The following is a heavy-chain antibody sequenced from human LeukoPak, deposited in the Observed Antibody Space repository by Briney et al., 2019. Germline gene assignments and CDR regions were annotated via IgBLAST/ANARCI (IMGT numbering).Heavy chain of an antibody. CDR2: INPSGGST. J-gene: IGHJ4*02. V-gene: IGHV1-46*01. CDR1: GYTFTSYY. Sequence: ASVKVSCKASGYTFTSYYIHWVRQAPGQGLEWMGIINPSGGSTSYAQKFQGRVTMTSDTSTSTVYMELSSLGSEDTAVYYCARENPTHYFDYWGQGTLVTVSS. CDR3: ARENPTHYFDY.